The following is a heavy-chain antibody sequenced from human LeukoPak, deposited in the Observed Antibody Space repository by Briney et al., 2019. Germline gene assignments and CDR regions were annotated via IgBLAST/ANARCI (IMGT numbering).Heavy chain of an antibody. Sequence: PSETLSLTCDISDGSFSDYYWTWIRQPPGKGLEWIGEINHSGNANYNPSLKSRVTISVDTSKNQFSLSLSSVTAADAAVYYCARTTLVVPTSYFYFYHMDVWGEGTTVTVSS. D-gene: IGHD2-2*01. V-gene: IGHV4-34*01. CDR2: INHSGNA. CDR1: DGSFSDYY. J-gene: IGHJ6*03. CDR3: ARTTLVVPTSYFYFYHMDV.